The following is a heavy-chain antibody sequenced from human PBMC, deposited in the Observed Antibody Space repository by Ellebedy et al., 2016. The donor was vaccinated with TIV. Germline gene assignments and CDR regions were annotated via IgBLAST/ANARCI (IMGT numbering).Heavy chain of an antibody. V-gene: IGHV4-39*01. CDR3: ASGERAAAGTFYYYGMDV. CDR1: GGSISSSTYY. Sequence: MPGGSLRLSCTVSGGSISSSTYYWGWIRHPPGKGLEWFGHIYYSWSTYYNPSLKSPVTITVDTSKNQFSLKLSSVTATDTAVYYCASGERAAAGTFYYYGMDVWGQGTTVTVSS. D-gene: IGHD6-13*01. CDR2: IYYSWST. J-gene: IGHJ6*02.